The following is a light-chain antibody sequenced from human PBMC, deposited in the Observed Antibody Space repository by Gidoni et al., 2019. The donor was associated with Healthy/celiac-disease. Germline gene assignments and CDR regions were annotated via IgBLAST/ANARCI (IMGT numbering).Light chain of an antibody. CDR3: QQYNNWPPLFT. J-gene: IGKJ3*01. CDR1: QSVSSN. Sequence: EIVITQSPATLSVSPGERATLSCRASQSVSSNLAWYQQKPGQAPRLLICGASTRATGIPARFSGSGSGTEFTLTISSLQSEDFAVYYCQQYNNWPPLFTFGPGTKVDIK. V-gene: IGKV3D-15*01. CDR2: GAS.